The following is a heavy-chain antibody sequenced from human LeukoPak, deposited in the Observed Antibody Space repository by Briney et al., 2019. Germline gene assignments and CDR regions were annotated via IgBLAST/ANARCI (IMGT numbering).Heavy chain of an antibody. CDR1: GFTFSSYS. Sequence: GGSLRLSCAASGFTFSSYSMNWVRQAPGKGLEWVSYISSSSSTIYYADSVKGRFTISRDNSKNTLYLQMNSLRAEDTAVYYCAKVPYSSSWYFDLWGRGTLVTVSS. CDR3: AKVPYSSSWYFDL. J-gene: IGHJ2*01. V-gene: IGHV3-48*01. D-gene: IGHD6-13*01. CDR2: ISSSSSTI.